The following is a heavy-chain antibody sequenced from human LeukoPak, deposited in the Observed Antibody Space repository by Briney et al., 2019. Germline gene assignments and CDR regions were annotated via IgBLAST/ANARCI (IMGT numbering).Heavy chain of an antibody. V-gene: IGHV4-59*01. D-gene: IGHD1-26*01. CDR3: ARVGVVGATTFDY. Sequence: SETLSPTCTVSGGSISSYYWSWIRQPPGKGLEWIGYIYYSGSTNYNPSLKSRVTISVDTSKNQFSLKLSSVTAADTAVYYCARVGVVGATTFDYWGQGTLVTVSS. CDR2: IYYSGST. CDR1: GGSISSYY. J-gene: IGHJ4*02.